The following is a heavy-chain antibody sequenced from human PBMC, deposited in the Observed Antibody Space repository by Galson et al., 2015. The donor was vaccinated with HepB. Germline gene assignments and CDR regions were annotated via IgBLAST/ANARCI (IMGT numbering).Heavy chain of an antibody. CDR1: GFTFSSYA. V-gene: IGHV3-23*01. CDR2: ISGSGGST. D-gene: IGHD3-10*01. Sequence: SLRLSCAASGFTFSSYAMSWVRQAPGKGLEWVSAISGSGGSTYYADPVKGRFTISRDNSKNTLYLQMNSLRAEDTAVYYCAKDLGAGPAVHYYGSNYMDVWGKGTTVTVSS. J-gene: IGHJ6*03. CDR3: AKDLGAGPAVHYYGSNYMDV.